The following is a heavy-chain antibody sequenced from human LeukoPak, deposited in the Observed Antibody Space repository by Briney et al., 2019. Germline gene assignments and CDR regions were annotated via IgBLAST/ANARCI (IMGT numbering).Heavy chain of an antibody. J-gene: IGHJ4*02. CDR3: AKDRGSGSYYGSDY. V-gene: IGHV3-30*18. Sequence: GGSLRLSCAASGFTFSSYGMHWVRQAPGKGLEWVAAISYDGSNKYYADSVKGRFTISRDNSKNTLYLQMNSLRAEDTAVYYCAKDRGSGSYYGSDYWGQGTLVTVSS. CDR1: GFTFSSYG. D-gene: IGHD3-10*01. CDR2: ISYDGSNK.